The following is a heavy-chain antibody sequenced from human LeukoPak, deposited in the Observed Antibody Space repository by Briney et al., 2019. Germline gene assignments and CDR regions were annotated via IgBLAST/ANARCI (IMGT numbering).Heavy chain of an antibody. CDR2: IRYDGSNK. Sequence: PGGSLRLSCAASGFTFSSYGMHWVRQAPGKGLEWVAFIRYDGSNKYYADSVKGRFTISRDNSKNTLYLQMNSLRAEDTAVYYCAKDTAPGSIVGDTEYFDYWGQGTLVTVSS. CDR1: GFTFSSYG. J-gene: IGHJ4*02. CDR3: AKDTAPGSIVGDTEYFDY. V-gene: IGHV3-30*02. D-gene: IGHD1-26*01.